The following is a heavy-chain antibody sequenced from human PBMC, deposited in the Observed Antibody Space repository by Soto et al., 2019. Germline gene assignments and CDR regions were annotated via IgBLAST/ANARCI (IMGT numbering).Heavy chain of an antibody. D-gene: IGHD2-15*01. Sequence: ASVKVSCKPSGYTFINYGITWVRQAPGQGLEWMGWISGYDGNTNYAPKLQGRVTMTRDTSTSTVYMELRSLRSDETAVYYCARDRGRSCSGGTCPFDYWGQGTLVTVSS. V-gene: IGHV1-18*01. CDR2: ISGYDGNT. J-gene: IGHJ4*02. CDR1: GYTFINYG. CDR3: ARDRGRSCSGGTCPFDY.